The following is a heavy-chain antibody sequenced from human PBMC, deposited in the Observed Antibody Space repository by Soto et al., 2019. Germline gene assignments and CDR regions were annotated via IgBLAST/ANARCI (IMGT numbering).Heavy chain of an antibody. CDR2: IYYSGST. V-gene: IGHV4-30-4*01. CDR1: GGSISSGDYY. D-gene: IGHD4-4*01. CDR3: ARTYSNYAYYYYYMDF. J-gene: IGHJ6*03. Sequence: KPSETLSLTCTVSGGSISSGDYYWSWIRQPPGKGLEWIGYIYYSGSTYYNPSLKSRVTISVDTSKNQFSLKLSSVTAADTAVYYCARTYSNYAYYYYYMDFWGKGTTVTVSS.